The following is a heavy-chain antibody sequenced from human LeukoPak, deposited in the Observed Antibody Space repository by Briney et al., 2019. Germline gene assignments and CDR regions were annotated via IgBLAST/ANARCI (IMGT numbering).Heavy chain of an antibody. Sequence: GGSLRLSCAASGLTFSSHWMHWVRQAPGKGLVWVSRITNDGSSTTYADSVKGRFTISRDNAKNTLYLQMNSLRAEDTAVYYCAKVRYYYDSSGYSRGGYFDYWGQGTLVTVSS. D-gene: IGHD3-22*01. V-gene: IGHV3-74*01. CDR1: GLTFSSHW. J-gene: IGHJ4*02. CDR2: ITNDGSST. CDR3: AKVRYYYDSSGYSRGGYFDY.